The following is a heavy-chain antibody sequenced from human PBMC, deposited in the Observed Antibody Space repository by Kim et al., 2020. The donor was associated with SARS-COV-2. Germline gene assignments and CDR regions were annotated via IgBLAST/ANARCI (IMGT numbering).Heavy chain of an antibody. CDR1: GGSFSGYY. D-gene: IGHD5-12*01. V-gene: IGHV4-34*01. J-gene: IGHJ4*02. CDR2: INHSGST. Sequence: SETLSLTCAVYGGSFSGYYWSWIRQPPGKGLEWIGEINHSGSTNYKPSLKSRVTISVDTSKNQFSLKLSSVTAADTAVYYCARGRFIGGYSGYDLPKGNYWGQGTLVTVSS. CDR3: ARGRFIGGYSGYDLPKGNY.